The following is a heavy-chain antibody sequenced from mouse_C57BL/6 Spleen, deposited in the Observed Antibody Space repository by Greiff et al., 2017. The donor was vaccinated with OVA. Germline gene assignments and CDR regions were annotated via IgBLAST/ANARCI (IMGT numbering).Heavy chain of an antibody. CDR1: GYSITSGYY. J-gene: IGHJ2*01. Sequence: EVHLVESGPGLVKPSQSLSLTCSVTGYSITSGYYWNWIRQFPGNKLEWMGYISYDGSNNYNPSLKNRISITRDTSKNQFFLKLNSVTTEDTATYYCAKAYYSNYYYFDYWGQGTTLTVSS. CDR2: ISYDGSN. V-gene: IGHV3-6*01. D-gene: IGHD2-5*01. CDR3: AKAYYSNYYYFDY.